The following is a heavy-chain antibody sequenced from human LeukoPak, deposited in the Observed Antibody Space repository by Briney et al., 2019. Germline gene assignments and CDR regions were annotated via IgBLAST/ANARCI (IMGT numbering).Heavy chain of an antibody. CDR2: IKWDGGRT. D-gene: IGHD3-10*02. J-gene: IGHJ6*04. CDR3: AELGITMIGGV. Sequence: GGSLRLYCAASGFTFYDHGMRWVRQAPGKGLEWVSGIKWDGGRTGYADSVKGRFTISRDNAKNSLYLQMNSLRAEDTAVYYCAELGITMIGGVWGKGTTVTISS. V-gene: IGHV3-20*04. CDR1: GFTFYDHG.